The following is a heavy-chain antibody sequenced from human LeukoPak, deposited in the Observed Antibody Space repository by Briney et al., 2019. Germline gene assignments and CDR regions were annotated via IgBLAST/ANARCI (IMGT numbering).Heavy chain of an antibody. Sequence: GGSLRLSCAASGFTFSDYYMSWIRQAPGKGLEWVAYISSSGNTRYYADSVKGRFTTSRDNAKNSLYLQMNSLRAEDTAVYYCAWGGMAAFDSWGQGTLVTVSS. J-gene: IGHJ4*02. CDR1: GFTFSDYY. D-gene: IGHD3-16*01. V-gene: IGHV3-11*04. CDR3: AWGGMAAFDS. CDR2: ISSSGNTR.